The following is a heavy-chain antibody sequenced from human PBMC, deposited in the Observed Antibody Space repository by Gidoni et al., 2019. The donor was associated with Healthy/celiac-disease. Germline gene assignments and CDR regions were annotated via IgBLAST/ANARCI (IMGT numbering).Heavy chain of an antibody. CDR1: GFTFRAYY. J-gene: IGHJ4*02. CDR3: ARADDRPEASWGVRCLDY. CDR2: ISSSSSYT. V-gene: IGHV3-11*06. D-gene: IGHD2-2*01. Sequence: QVQLVESGGGLVKPGGSLRLSCAASGFTFRAYYMSWIRQAPGKGLEWVSYISSSSSYTNYADSVKGRFTISRDNAKNSLYLQMNSLRAEDTAVYYCARADDRPEASWGVRCLDYWGQGTLVTVSS.